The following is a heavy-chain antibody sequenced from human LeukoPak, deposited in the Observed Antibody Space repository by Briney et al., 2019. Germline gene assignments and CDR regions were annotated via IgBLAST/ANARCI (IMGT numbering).Heavy chain of an antibody. CDR3: ARQADPSYANWFDP. CDR1: GFTFSSYG. J-gene: IGHJ5*02. D-gene: IGHD3-16*01. V-gene: IGHV3-33*01. Sequence: GGSLRLSCAASGFTFSSYGMHWVRQAPGKGLEWVAVILSDGTSEYYADSVKGRFTISRDNSKSTLYLQMNSLRAGDTAMYYCARQADPSYANWFDPWGQGTLVTVSS. CDR2: ILSDGTSE.